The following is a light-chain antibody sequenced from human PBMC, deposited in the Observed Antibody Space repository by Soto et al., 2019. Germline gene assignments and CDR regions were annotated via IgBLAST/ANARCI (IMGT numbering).Light chain of an antibody. CDR3: QQYYSTPWT. J-gene: IGKJ1*01. Sequence: DIMMTQSPDSLAVSLGERATINCKSSQSLLYNSNNKNYLAWYQQKPGQPPKLLIYWASTRESGVPDRFSGSGSGTDFTLTISSLQAEDVAVYYCQQYYSTPWTFGQGTKVEIK. CDR2: WAS. CDR1: QSLLYNSNNKNY. V-gene: IGKV4-1*01.